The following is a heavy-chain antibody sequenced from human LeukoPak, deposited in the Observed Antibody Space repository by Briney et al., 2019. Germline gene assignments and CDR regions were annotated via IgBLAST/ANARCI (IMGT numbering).Heavy chain of an antibody. D-gene: IGHD3-3*01. CDR3: ARDRTPSYYDFWSGYYTADQAHIDY. CDR1: GFTFSSYA. CDR2: ISGSGGST. Sequence: GGSLRLSCAASGFTFSSYAMSWVRQAPGKGLEWVSAISGSGGSTYYADSVKGRFTISRDNSKNSLYLQMNSLRAEDTAVYYCARDRTPSYYDFWSGYYTADQAHIDYWGQGTLVTVSS. J-gene: IGHJ4*02. V-gene: IGHV3-23*01.